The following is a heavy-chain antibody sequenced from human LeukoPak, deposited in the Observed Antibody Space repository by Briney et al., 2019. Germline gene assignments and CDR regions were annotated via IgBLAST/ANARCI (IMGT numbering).Heavy chain of an antibody. CDR1: GFAFSSYA. D-gene: IGHD4/OR15-4a*01. V-gene: IGHV3-23*01. J-gene: IGHJ4*02. CDR2: ISGSGGST. CDR3: AKELPSGMVLRPYYFDY. Sequence: GGSLRLSCVASGFAFSSYAMSWVRQAPGKGLEWVSSISGSGGSTYYADSVKGRFTISRDNSKNTLYLQMNSLRAEDTAVYYCAKELPSGMVLRPYYFDYWGQGTLVTVSS.